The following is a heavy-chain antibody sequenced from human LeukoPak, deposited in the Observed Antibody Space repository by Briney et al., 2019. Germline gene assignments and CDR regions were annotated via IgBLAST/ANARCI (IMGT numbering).Heavy chain of an antibody. V-gene: IGHV1-69*13. CDR2: IIPIFGTA. CDR3: ASTKWFDDSSGYYWTFDY. CDR1: GGTFSSYA. J-gene: IGHJ4*02. Sequence: SVTVSCTASGGTFSSYAISWVRQAPGQGLEWMGGIIPIFGTANYAQKFQGRVTITADESTSTAYMELSSLRSEDTAVYYCASTKWFDDSSGYYWTFDYWGQGTLVTVSS. D-gene: IGHD3-22*01.